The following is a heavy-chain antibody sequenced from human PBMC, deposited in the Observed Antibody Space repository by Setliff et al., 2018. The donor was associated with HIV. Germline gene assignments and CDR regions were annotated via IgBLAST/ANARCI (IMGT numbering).Heavy chain of an antibody. Sequence: SETLSLTCSVSGGSINSRSDYWVWIRQSPQKGLEWIGTVSISGSTYYNPSLKSRVTISVDPSKNQILLKLSSVTAADTAVYYCAAATTLLSPRAWGQGTLVTVSS. D-gene: IGHD2-15*01. CDR2: VSISGST. CDR3: AAATTLLSPRA. J-gene: IGHJ5*02. CDR1: GGSINSRSDY. V-gene: IGHV4-39*01.